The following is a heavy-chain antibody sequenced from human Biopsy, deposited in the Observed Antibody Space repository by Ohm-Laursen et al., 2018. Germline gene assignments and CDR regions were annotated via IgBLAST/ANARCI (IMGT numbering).Heavy chain of an antibody. CDR2: IYYTGKT. J-gene: IGHJ6*02. D-gene: IGHD6-19*01. CDR1: GGSMSDHY. CDR3: GRVWLWRGYGMDV. Sequence: ETLSLTCTVSGGSMSDHYWSWLRQTPGKGLEWLGYIYYTGKTTYNPSLESRITISVDTSKNKFSLQLDSMTAADTAVYYCGRVWLWRGYGMDVWGQGTTVTVSS. V-gene: IGHV4-59*11.